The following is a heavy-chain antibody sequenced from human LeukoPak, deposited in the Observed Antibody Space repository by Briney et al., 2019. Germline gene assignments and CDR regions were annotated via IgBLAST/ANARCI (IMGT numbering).Heavy chain of an antibody. CDR1: GGSFSGYY. V-gene: IGHV4-34*01. Sequence: SETLSFTCAVYGGSFSGYYWSWIRQPPGKGLEWIGEINHSGSTNYNPSLKSRVTISVDTSKNQFSLKLSSVTAADTAVYYCASGLYSSSSYWGQGTLVTVSS. D-gene: IGHD6-6*01. CDR3: ASGLYSSSSY. CDR2: INHSGST. J-gene: IGHJ4*02.